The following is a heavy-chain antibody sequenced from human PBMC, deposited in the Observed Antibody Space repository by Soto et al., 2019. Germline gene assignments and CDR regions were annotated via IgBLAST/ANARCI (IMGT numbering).Heavy chain of an antibody. CDR1: EFTFSGRS. Sequence: EVQLVESGGGLVQPGGSLRLSCAASEFTFSGRSVHWVRQAAGKGLVWVSGIDKVGTDSTYADSVKGRFTSSRDNAKNTVYLQMNSLRVEDPTVYYCARGWFGPDVWGKGTTVTASS. CDR2: IDKVGTDS. J-gene: IGHJ6*03. V-gene: IGHV3-74*01. D-gene: IGHD3-10*01. CDR3: ARGWFGPDV.